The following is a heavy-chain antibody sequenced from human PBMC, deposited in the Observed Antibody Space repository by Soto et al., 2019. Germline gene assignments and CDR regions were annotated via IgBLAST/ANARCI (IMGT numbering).Heavy chain of an antibody. Sequence: ASVKVCCKASGYTFTSYGISWVRQAPGQGLEWMGWISAYNGNTNYAQKLQGRVTMTTDTSTSTAYMELRSLRSDDTAVYYCARDQWELLPTDYWGQGTLVTVSS. V-gene: IGHV1-18*01. CDR2: ISAYNGNT. J-gene: IGHJ4*02. CDR3: ARDQWELLPTDY. D-gene: IGHD1-26*01. CDR1: GYTFTSYG.